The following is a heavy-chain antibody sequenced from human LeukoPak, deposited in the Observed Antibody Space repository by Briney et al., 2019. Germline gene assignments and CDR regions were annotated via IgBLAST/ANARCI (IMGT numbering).Heavy chain of an antibody. D-gene: IGHD3-16*01. J-gene: IGHJ5*02. CDR3: ARRRKGGRWFDP. V-gene: IGHV4-39*01. CDR1: GGSISSTSYYY. Sequence: SETLSLTCTVSGGSISSTSYYYWGWIRQPPGKGLEWIGSIYYSGSTYYNPSLKSRVTISVGTSKSQFSLKLNTVTAADTAVYYCARRRKGGRWFDPWGQGTLVTVSS. CDR2: IYYSGST.